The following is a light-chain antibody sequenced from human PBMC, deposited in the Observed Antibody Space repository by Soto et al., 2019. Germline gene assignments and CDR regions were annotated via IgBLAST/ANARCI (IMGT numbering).Light chain of an antibody. CDR1: QSVSNY. V-gene: IGKV3-11*01. CDR2: DAT. CDR3: QQRSNWLT. J-gene: IGKJ4*01. Sequence: EIVLTQSPPTLSLSPGERATLSCRASQSVSNYLAWYQQKPGQAPRLLIYDATNRATDIPARFSGSGSGTDFTLTISSLEPEDFVVYFCQQRSNWLTFGGGTRVEI.